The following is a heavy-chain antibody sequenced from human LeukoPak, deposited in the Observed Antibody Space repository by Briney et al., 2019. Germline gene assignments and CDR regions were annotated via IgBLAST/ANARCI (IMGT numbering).Heavy chain of an antibody. D-gene: IGHD1-26*01. J-gene: IGHJ4*02. CDR2: SGSS. V-gene: IGHV4-59*08. CDR1: GGSISSYD. Sequence: SETLSLTCTVSGGSISSYDWSWIRQPPGKGLEWIGYSGSSNYNPYLRSRVTISVDTSKNQFSLKLSSVTAADTAVYYCARHAPWRKLGRIDYWGQGTLVTVSS. CDR3: ARHAPWRKLGRIDY.